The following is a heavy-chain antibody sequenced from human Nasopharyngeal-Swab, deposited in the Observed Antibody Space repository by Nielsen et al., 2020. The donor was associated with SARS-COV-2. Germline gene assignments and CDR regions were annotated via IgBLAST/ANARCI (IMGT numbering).Heavy chain of an antibody. CDR2: ISSSSSYI. D-gene: IGHD3-3*01. V-gene: IGHV3-21*01. Sequence: GESPKTSRAASGFTFNNYNFNWVRQAPGQGLEVVSSISSSSSYIYYADSVKGRFTISRDNAKNSLYLQMNSLRAEDTAVYYCARDGLDYDFWSAYFMDVWGQGTTVTVSS. CDR1: GFTFNNYN. J-gene: IGHJ6*02. CDR3: ARDGLDYDFWSAYFMDV.